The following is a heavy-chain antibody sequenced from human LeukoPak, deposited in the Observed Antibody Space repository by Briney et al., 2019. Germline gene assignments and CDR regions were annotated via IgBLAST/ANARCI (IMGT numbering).Heavy chain of an antibody. V-gene: IGHV3-48*02. CDR3: GREARINYYDSSAYFLPAPYYFDY. CDR2: ISSSSSTI. CDR1: GFTFSSYS. Sequence: GGSLRLSCAASGFTFSSYSMSWVRQAPGKGLEWVSYISSSSSTIYYADSVKGRFTISRDNAKNSLYLQMNSLRDDDKAVYYCGREARINYYDSSAYFLPAPYYFDYWGQGTLVTLSS. D-gene: IGHD3-22*01. J-gene: IGHJ4*02.